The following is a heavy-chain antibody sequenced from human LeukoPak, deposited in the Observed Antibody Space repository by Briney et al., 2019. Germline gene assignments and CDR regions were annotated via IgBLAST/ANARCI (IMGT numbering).Heavy chain of an antibody. CDR1: GGTFSSYA. D-gene: IGHD5-18*01. V-gene: IGHV1-69*04. CDR3: ARGAMYYYYGMDV. CDR2: IIPILGIA. J-gene: IGHJ6*02. Sequence: GSSVKVSCKASGGTFSSYAISWVRQAPGQGLEWMGRIIPILGIANYAQKFRGRVTITADKSTSTAYMELSSLRSEDTAVYYCARGAMYYYYGMDVWGQGTTVTVSS.